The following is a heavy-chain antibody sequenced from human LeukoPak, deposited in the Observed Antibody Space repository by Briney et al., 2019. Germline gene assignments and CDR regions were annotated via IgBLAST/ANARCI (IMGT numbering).Heavy chain of an antibody. CDR3: ARGRTCSGGSCYFTYNWFDP. CDR2: INAGNGNT. J-gene: IGHJ5*02. D-gene: IGHD2-15*01. CDR1: GYTFTSYA. V-gene: IGHV1-3*03. Sequence: ASVKVSCKASGYTFTSYAMHWVRQAPGQRLEWMGWINAGNGNTKYSQEFQGRVTITRDTSASTAYMELSSLRSEDTAVYYCARGRTCSGGSCYFTYNWFDPWGQGTLVTVSS.